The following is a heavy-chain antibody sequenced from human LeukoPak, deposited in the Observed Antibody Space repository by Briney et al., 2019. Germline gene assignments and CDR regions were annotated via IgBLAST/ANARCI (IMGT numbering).Heavy chain of an antibody. D-gene: IGHD3-3*01. V-gene: IGHV1-69*13. J-gene: IGHJ6*02. CDR2: IVPIFGTA. CDR3: ARDPLGFWSGYYFQRDYYYGMDV. Sequence: SVKVSCKASGGTFSSYAISWVRQAPGQGLEWMGGIVPIFGTANYAQKFQGRVTITADESTSTAYMELSSLRSEDTAVYYCARDPLGFWSGYYFQRDYYYGMDVWGQGTTVTVSS. CDR1: GGTFSSYA.